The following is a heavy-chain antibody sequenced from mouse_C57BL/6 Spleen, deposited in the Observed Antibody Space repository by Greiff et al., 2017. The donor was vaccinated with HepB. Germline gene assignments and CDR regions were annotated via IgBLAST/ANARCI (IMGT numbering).Heavy chain of an antibody. Sequence: VQLKQSGAELVRPGASVKLSCTASGFNIKDYYMHWVKQRPEQGLEWIGRIDPEDGDTEYAPKFQGKATMTADTSSNTAYLQLSSLTSEDTAVYYCTSYYYGSSWGFDYWGQGTTLTVSS. D-gene: IGHD1-1*01. V-gene: IGHV14-1*01. CDR3: TSYYYGSSWGFDY. CDR2: IDPEDGDT. CDR1: GFNIKDYY. J-gene: IGHJ2*01.